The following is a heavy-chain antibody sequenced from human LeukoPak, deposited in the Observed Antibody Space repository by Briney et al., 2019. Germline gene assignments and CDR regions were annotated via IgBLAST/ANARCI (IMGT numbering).Heavy chain of an antibody. J-gene: IGHJ5*02. D-gene: IGHD3-9*01. CDR2: INSDSGFT. V-gene: IGHV1-2*02. CDR3: ARNFDMKGFDP. CDR1: GYTFTGYY. Sequence: GASVTVSCKASGYTFTGYYMHWVRQAPGQGLEWMGWINSDSGFTKYAQEFQGRVTMTRDTSITTVYMDLTRLASDDTAVYYCARNFDMKGFDPWGQGTLVTVSS.